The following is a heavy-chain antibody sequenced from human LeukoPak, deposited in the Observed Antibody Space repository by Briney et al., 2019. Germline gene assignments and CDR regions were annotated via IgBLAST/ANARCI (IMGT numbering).Heavy chain of an antibody. CDR2: IYYSGST. Sequence: NASETLSLTCTVSGGSISSYYWSWIRQPPGKGLEWIGYIYYSGSTNYNPPLKSRVTISVDTSKNQFSLKLSSVTAADTAVYYCARRYYDSSGYYYFFDYWGQGTLVTVSS. D-gene: IGHD3-22*01. CDR1: GGSISSYY. J-gene: IGHJ4*02. CDR3: ARRYYDSSGYYYFFDY. V-gene: IGHV4-59*01.